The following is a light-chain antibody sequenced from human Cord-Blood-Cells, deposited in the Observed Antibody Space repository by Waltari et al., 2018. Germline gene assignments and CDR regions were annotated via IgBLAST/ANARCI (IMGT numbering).Light chain of an antibody. J-gene: IGKJ1*01. Sequence: DIQMTQSPSAMSASVGDRVTITCRASQAISNYLACFQQKPGKAPKSLIYVASSLQSGVPSKFSGSGSGTDFTLTISSLQPEDFATYYCQQYNSYPWTFGQGTKVEIK. CDR1: QAISNY. CDR2: VAS. V-gene: IGKV1-16*02. CDR3: QQYNSYPWT.